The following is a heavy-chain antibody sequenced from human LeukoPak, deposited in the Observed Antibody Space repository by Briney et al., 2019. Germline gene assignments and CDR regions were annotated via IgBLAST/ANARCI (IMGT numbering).Heavy chain of an antibody. CDR3: ARQNTGQLDY. CDR1: GYTFTDYY. J-gene: IGHJ4*02. V-gene: IGHV1-2*02. CDR2: INAKSGDT. Sequence: ASVKVSCKASGYTFTDYYMHWVRQPPGQGLEWMGWINAKSGDTKYAQKFQARVTMTRDTSITTTYMEVSRLSSDDTAVYYCARQNTGQLDYWGQGTLVTVSS. D-gene: IGHD2-8*02.